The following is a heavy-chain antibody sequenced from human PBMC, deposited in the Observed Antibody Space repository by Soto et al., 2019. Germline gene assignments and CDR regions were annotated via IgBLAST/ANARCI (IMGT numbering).Heavy chain of an antibody. J-gene: IGHJ3*02. CDR3: ARRGIVVVIPSDAFDI. D-gene: IGHD3-22*01. CDR2: IYYSGST. CDR1: GGSISSSSYY. Sequence: SETLSLTYTVSGGSISSSSYYLGWIRQPPGKGLEWIGSIYYSGSTYYNPSLKSRVTISVDTSKNQFSLKLSSVTAADTAVYYCARRGIVVVIPSDAFDIWGQGTMVTVSS. V-gene: IGHV4-39*01.